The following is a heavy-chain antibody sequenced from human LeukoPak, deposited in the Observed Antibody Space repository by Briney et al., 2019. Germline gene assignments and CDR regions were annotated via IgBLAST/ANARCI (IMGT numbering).Heavy chain of an antibody. J-gene: IGHJ3*01. V-gene: IGHV4-59*08. CDR3: ARRTALKNAFDL. CDR1: GGSIINYF. CDR2: ISDSGNT. Sequence: PSETLSLTYAVSGGSIINYFWGWIRQPPGKGLEFIGYISDSGNTNYSPSLKSRLTISVDTSRNQFSLRLGSLSAADTAVYYCARRTALKNAFDLWGQGTMVTVSS.